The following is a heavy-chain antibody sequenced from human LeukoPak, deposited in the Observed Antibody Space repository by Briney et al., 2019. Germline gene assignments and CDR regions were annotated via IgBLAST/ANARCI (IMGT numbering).Heavy chain of an antibody. CDR3: AKSDHLVGARPFDY. J-gene: IGHJ4*02. CDR2: ISGSGGST. V-gene: IGHV3-23*01. CDR1: GFTFSSYA. D-gene: IGHD1-26*01. Sequence: GGSLRLSCAASGFTFSSYAMSWVRQAPGKGLELVSAISGSGGSTYYADSVKGRFTISRDNSKNTLYLQMNSLRAEDTAVYYCAKSDHLVGARPFDYWGQGTLVTVSS.